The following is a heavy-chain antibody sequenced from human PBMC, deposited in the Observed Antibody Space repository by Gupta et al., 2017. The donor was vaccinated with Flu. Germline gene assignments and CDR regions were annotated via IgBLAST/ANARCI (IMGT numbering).Heavy chain of an antibody. D-gene: IGHD6-6*01. J-gene: IGHJ6*01. CDR2: RNPDSRNT. CDR1: GNNSTTYE. V-gene: IGHV1-8*01. Sequence: SGNNSTTYESNWVRSVDGHGLEWMGVRNPDSRNTYYTKKFQGRLTMTRDTSINTADMEVSSLRSDDKAVYYCKRTPVPWDVWGQGSTGTVSS. CDR3: KRTPVPWDV.